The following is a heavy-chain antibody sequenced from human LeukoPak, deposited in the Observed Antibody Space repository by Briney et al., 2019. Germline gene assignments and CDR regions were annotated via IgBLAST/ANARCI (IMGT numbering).Heavy chain of an antibody. D-gene: IGHD3-16*01. Sequence: GESLKISCKGSGYTFTSYWIGWVRQMPGKGLEWMGIIYPGDSDTRDSPSFQGHVTISADKSISTAYLQWSSLKASDTAMYYCARPGQLGEYTPYYFDYWGQGTLVTVSS. V-gene: IGHV5-51*01. CDR2: IYPGDSDT. CDR1: GYTFTSYW. CDR3: ARPGQLGEYTPYYFDY. J-gene: IGHJ4*02.